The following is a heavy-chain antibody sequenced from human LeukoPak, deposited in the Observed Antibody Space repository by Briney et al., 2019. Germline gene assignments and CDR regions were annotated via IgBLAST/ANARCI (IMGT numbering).Heavy chain of an antibody. V-gene: IGHV3-43*02. Sequence: GGSLRLSCAASGFTFDDYAMHWVRQAPGKGLEWVSLISGDGGSTYYADSVKGLFTISRDNSKNSPYLQMNSLRTEDTALYYCAKDNGSGWYPALDYWGQGTLVTVSS. J-gene: IGHJ4*02. CDR1: GFTFDDYA. D-gene: IGHD6-19*01. CDR3: AKDNGSGWYPALDY. CDR2: ISGDGGST.